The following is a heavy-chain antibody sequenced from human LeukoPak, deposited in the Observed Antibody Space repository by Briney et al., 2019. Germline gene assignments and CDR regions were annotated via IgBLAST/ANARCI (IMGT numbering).Heavy chain of an antibody. D-gene: IGHD2-15*01. CDR3: ARGLYCSGGSCYNDAFDI. Sequence: SETLSLTCTISGGSISNYYWSWIRQPPGKGLEWIGFIYYSGSTNYNPSLKSRVTISVDTSKNQFSLKLSSVTAADTAVYYCARGLYCSGGSCYNDAFDIWGQGTMVTVSS. V-gene: IGHV4-59*01. CDR1: GGSISNYY. J-gene: IGHJ3*02. CDR2: IYYSGST.